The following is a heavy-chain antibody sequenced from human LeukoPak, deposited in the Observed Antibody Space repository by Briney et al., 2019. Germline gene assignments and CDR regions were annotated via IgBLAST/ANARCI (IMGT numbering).Heavy chain of an antibody. D-gene: IGHD6-13*01. CDR3: ATSSSWSPYYYYYMDV. J-gene: IGHJ6*03. V-gene: IGHV1-8*01. CDR1: GYTFTSYD. CDR2: MNPNSGNT. Sequence: GASVKVSCKASGYTFTSYDINWVRQATGQGLEWMRWMNPNSGNTGYAQKFQGRVTMTRDTSTSTVYMELSSLRSEDTAVYYCATSSSWSPYYYYYMDVWGKGTTVTVSS.